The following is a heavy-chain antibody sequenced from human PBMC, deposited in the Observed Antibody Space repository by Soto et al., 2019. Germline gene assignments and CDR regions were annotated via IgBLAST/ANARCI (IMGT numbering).Heavy chain of an antibody. CDR2: INPNSGGT. V-gene: IGHV1-2*04. CDR3: ARSGYSSLDYYYSGMDV. Sequence: GASVKGSCKASGYTFTGYYMHCVRQAPGQGLEWMGWINPNSGGTNYAQKFQGWVTMTRDTSISTAYMELSRLRSDDTAVYYCARSGYSSLDYYYSGMDVWGQGTTVTVSS. D-gene: IGHD6-19*01. J-gene: IGHJ6*02. CDR1: GYTFTGYY.